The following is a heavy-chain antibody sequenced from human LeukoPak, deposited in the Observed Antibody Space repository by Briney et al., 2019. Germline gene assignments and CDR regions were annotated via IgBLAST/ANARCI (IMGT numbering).Heavy chain of an antibody. Sequence: GGSLRLSCAASGIIFSNYWMHWVRQAPGKGLVWVSRINRDGSSTSYADSVKGRFTISRDNAKNTLYLQMNSLRAEDTAVYYCARQTGSGLFILPGGQGTLVTVSS. V-gene: IGHV3-74*01. CDR1: GIIFSNYW. J-gene: IGHJ4*02. CDR2: INRDGSST. D-gene: IGHD3/OR15-3a*01. CDR3: ARQTGSGLFILP.